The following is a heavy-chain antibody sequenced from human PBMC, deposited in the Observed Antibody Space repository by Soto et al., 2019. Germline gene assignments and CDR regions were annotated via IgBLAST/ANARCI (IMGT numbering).Heavy chain of an antibody. J-gene: IGHJ6*02. CDR1: GFTFSSYA. CDR2: ISGSGGST. D-gene: IGHD1-26*01. CDR3: AKDLNQGGQYYYYGMDV. V-gene: IGHV3-23*01. Sequence: SGGSLRLSCAASGFTFSSYAMSWVRQAPGKGLEWVSAISGSGGSTYYADSVKGRFTISRDNSKNTLYLQMNSLRAEDTAVYYCAKDLNQGGQYYYYGMDVWGQGTTVTVSS.